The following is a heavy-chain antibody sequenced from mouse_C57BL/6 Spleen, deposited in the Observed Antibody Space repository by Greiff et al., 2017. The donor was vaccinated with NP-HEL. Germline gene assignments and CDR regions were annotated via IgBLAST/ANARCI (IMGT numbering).Heavy chain of an antibody. CDR3: ARDSFTMIKRYFDY. D-gene: IGHD2-4*01. CDR1: GFTFSSYA. Sequence: EVQGVESGGGLVKPGGSLKLSCAASGFTFSSYAMSWVRQTPEKRLEWVATISDGGSYTYYPDNVKGRFPISRATAKNNLYLQMSHLKSEDTAMYYCARDSFTMIKRYFDYWGKGTTRTVSS. J-gene: IGHJ2*01. V-gene: IGHV5-4*01. CDR2: ISDGGSYT.